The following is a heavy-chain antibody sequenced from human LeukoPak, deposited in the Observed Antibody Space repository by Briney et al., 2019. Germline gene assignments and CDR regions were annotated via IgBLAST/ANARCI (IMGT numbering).Heavy chain of an antibody. V-gene: IGHV4-59*06. D-gene: IGHD6-13*01. CDR2: NYYSGST. CDR3: ARGTYSSSSNWFDP. CDR1: GGSISSYY. J-gene: IGHJ5*02. Sequence: PSETLSLTCTVSGGSISSYYWSWIRQPPGKGLEWIGYNYYSGSTYYNPSLKSRVTISEDTSKNQFSLKLSSVTAADTAVYYCARGTYSSSSNWFDPWGQGTLVTVSS.